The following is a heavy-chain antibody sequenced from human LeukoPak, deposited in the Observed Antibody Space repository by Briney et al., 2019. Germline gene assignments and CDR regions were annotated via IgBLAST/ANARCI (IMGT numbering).Heavy chain of an antibody. CDR2: IYYSGST. V-gene: IGHV4-39*01. J-gene: IGHJ1*01. CDR1: GGSISGSSYY. Sequence: PSETLSLTCTVSGGSISGSSYYWGWIRQPPGKGLEWIGSIYYSGSTYYNPSLKSRVTISVDTSKNQFSLKLSSVTAADTAVYYCASTPRLWFGELVGYFQHWGQGTLVTVSS. D-gene: IGHD3-10*01. CDR3: ASTPRLWFGELVGYFQH.